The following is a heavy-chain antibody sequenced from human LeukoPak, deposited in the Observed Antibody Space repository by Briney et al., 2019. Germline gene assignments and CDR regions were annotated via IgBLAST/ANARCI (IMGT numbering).Heavy chain of an antibody. CDR2: INHSGST. V-gene: IGHV4-34*01. D-gene: IGHD6-13*01. Sequence: IGEINHSGSTNYNPSLKSRVTISVDTSKNQFSLKLSSVAAADTAVYYCAREGLFSSWYYWGQGTLVTVSS. CDR3: AREGLFSSWYY. J-gene: IGHJ4*02.